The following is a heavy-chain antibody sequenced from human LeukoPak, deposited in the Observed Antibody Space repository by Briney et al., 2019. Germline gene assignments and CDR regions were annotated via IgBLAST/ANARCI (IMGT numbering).Heavy chain of an antibody. CDR3: AKDAQRGFDYSNSLEY. Sequence: AGGSLRLSCAASGFTFSHYGMHWVRQAPGRGLEWVAVIWSDGSNKFYADSAKGRFTISRDNSQNTVDLHMNILRAEDTAVYYCAKDAQRGFDYSNSLEYWGQGTLVTVSS. J-gene: IGHJ4*02. CDR1: GFTFSHYG. V-gene: IGHV3-33*06. D-gene: IGHD4-11*01. CDR2: IWSDGSNK.